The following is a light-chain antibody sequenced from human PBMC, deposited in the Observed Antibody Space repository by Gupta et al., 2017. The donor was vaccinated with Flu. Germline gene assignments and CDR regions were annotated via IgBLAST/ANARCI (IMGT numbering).Light chain of an antibody. CDR3: QTSDDNRNAVV. V-gene: IGLV1-40*01. J-gene: IGLJ2*01. CDR2: GNR. Sequence: QSVLTQPPPVSGAPGQSLTISCTGNSSNIGTFYDVHWYQQFPGTAPRLLIYGNRNRLSGVPDRFSASKSGTSASLTITGLQADDEADYYCQTSDDNRNAVVFGGGTKLTVL. CDR1: SSNIGTFYD.